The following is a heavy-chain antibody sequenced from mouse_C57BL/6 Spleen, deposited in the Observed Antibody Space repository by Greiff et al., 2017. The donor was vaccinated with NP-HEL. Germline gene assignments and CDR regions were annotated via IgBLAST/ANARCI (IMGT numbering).Heavy chain of an antibody. D-gene: IGHD2-4*01. J-gene: IGHJ2*01. CDR2: ISYDGSN. V-gene: IGHV3-6*01. Sequence: VQLQQSGPGLVKPSQSLSLTCSVTGYSITSGYYWNWIRQFPGNKLEWMGYISYDGSNNYNPSLKNRISITRDTSKNQFFLKLNSVTTEDTATYYCAREGYDYLFDYWGQGTTLTVSS. CDR3: AREGYDYLFDY. CDR1: GYSITSGYY.